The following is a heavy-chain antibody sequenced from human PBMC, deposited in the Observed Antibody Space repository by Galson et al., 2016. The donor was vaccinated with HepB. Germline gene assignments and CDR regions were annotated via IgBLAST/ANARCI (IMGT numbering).Heavy chain of an antibody. Sequence: SLRLSCAASGFTFSSYSMNWVRQAPRKGLEWVAFLSLKGDTFYADSVEGRFTISGDSSKNTLFLQMDSLRAEDTALYYCAGAARWDLLFDSWGQGTLVTVSS. CDR1: GFTFSSYS. CDR2: LSLKGDT. D-gene: IGHD4-23*01. CDR3: AGAARWDLLFDS. J-gene: IGHJ4*02. V-gene: IGHV3-53*01.